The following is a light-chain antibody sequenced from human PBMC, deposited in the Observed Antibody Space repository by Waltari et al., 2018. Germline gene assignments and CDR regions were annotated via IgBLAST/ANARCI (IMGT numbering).Light chain of an antibody. CDR2: DAS. V-gene: IGKV3-11*01. Sequence: EIVLTQSPATLSLSPGERATLSCRASESIGRYLAWYQQKPGQAPRLLVYDASNRTTVIPVRCTGSGSGTDFTLAISSLETDDFALYYCEHRSNWPAFGQGTRLEIK. J-gene: IGKJ5*01. CDR3: EHRSNWPA. CDR1: ESIGRY.